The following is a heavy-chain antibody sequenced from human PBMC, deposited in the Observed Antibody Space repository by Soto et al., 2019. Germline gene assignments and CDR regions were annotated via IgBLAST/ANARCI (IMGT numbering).Heavy chain of an antibody. CDR1: GGSFSGYY. J-gene: IGHJ6*02. V-gene: IGHV4-34*01. CDR3: ARGRRRDTAMVRYYYYYGMDV. D-gene: IGHD5-18*01. Sequence: SETLSLTCAVYGGSFSGYYWSWIRQPPGKGLEWIGEINHSGSTNYNPSLKSRVTISVDASKNQFSLKLSPVTAADTAVYYCARGRRRDTAMVRYYYYYGMDVWGQGTTVTVSS. CDR2: INHSGST.